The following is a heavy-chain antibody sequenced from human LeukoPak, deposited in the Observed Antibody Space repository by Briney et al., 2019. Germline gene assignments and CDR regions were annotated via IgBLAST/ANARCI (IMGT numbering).Heavy chain of an antibody. D-gene: IGHD5-24*01. CDR3: ARETMSDY. V-gene: IGHV3-48*04. CDR2: ISHTGSTM. CDR1: GFSFSIYS. J-gene: IGHJ4*02. Sequence: GGSLRLSCAASGFSFSIYSLNWVRQAPGKGLEWVSYISHTGSTMSYADSVKGRFTISRDNAKNSLYLQMNSLRAEDTAVYYCARETMSDYWGQGTLVTVSS.